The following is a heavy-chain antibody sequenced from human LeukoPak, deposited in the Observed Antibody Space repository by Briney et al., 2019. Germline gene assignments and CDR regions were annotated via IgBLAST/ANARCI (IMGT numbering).Heavy chain of an antibody. Sequence: GGSLRLSCAASGFTFSSYSMNWVRQAPGKGLEWVSYISSSSSTIYYADSVKGRFTISRDNAKNSLYLQMNSLRAEDTAVYYCAGLYSSSWYLDAFDIWGQGTMVTVSS. V-gene: IGHV3-48*04. CDR3: AGLYSSSWYLDAFDI. J-gene: IGHJ3*02. CDR1: GFTFSSYS. D-gene: IGHD6-13*01. CDR2: ISSSSSTI.